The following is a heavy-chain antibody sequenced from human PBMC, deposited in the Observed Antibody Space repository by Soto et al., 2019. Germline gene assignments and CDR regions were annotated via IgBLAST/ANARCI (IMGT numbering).Heavy chain of an antibody. CDR2: IKSQTDDGTT. D-gene: IGHD6-6*01. CDR1: GFRFSHAW. J-gene: IGHJ6*02. Sequence: EVHLVESGGALVKPGGSLRLSCAASGFRFSHAWLTWVRQAPGKGLEWVGRIKSQTDDGTTAYAASVTGRFSISRDDSKKMMYLQMNGLKSEDTGVYYCTADDSAGRPRGNQYYAMDVWGQGTAVTVSS. V-gene: IGHV3-15*02. CDR3: TADDSAGRPRGNQYYAMDV.